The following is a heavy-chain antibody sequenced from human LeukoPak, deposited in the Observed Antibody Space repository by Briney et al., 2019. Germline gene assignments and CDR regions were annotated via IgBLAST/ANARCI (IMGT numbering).Heavy chain of an antibody. Sequence: GGSLRLSCAASGFTFDDYAMHWVRQAPGKGLEWVSGISWNSGSIGYADSVKGRFTISRDNAKNSLYLQMNSLRAEDTALYYCAKDGGYCSSTSCYNYYYYGMDVWGQGTTVTVSS. D-gene: IGHD2-2*02. J-gene: IGHJ6*02. CDR1: GFTFDDYA. CDR2: ISWNSGSI. CDR3: AKDGGYCSSTSCYNYYYYGMDV. V-gene: IGHV3-9*01.